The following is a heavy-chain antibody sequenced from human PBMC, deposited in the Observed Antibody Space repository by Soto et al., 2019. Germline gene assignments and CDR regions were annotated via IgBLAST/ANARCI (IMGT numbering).Heavy chain of an antibody. CDR2: IYYSGST. D-gene: IGHD1-26*01. J-gene: IGHJ4*02. CDR3: ARRYGGNFDY. V-gene: IGHV4-59*01. CDR1: GGSISSYY. Sequence: PWETLSLTCTVSGGSISSYYWSWIRQPPGKGLEWIGYIYYSGSTNYNPSLKSRVTISVDTSKNQFSLKVRSVTAADTAVYYCARRYGGNFDYWGQGTLVTVSS.